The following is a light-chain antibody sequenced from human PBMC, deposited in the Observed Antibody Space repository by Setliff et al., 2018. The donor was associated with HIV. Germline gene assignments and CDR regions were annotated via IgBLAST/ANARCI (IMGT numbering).Light chain of an antibody. J-gene: IGKJ1*01. CDR3: QQHYSPPWT. Sequence: DIVMTQSPDSLAVSLGERATINCKSSQSFLYSSNNKNYLAWYQQKPGQPPKLLIYWASTRESGVPDRVSGSGSGADFTLTISRLQSEDVAVYYCQQHYSPPWTFGQGTKVDIK. CDR1: QSFLYSSNNKNY. V-gene: IGKV4-1*01. CDR2: WAS.